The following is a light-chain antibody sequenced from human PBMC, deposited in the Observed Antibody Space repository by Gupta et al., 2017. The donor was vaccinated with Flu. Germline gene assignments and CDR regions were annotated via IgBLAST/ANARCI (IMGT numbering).Light chain of an antibody. CDR1: QSVSSNY. V-gene: IGKV3-20*01. CDR2: GAS. CDR3: QQYYDSPPVS. J-gene: IGKJ3*01. Sequence: GTLSFSPGEGATLSVRASQSVSSNYLDWYQQKPSQAPRLLIYGASTRDTGIPDRFTGSGYGKDVTLTISRREPEDFAGYYCQQYYDSPPVSFGPGTKVDVK.